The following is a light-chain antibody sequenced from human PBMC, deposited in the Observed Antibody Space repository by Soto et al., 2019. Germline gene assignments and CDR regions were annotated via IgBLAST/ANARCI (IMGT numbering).Light chain of an antibody. CDR2: DAS. CDR3: QQRSDWPPLT. CDR1: QSVSNY. Sequence: EIVLTQSPATLSLSPGERATLSCRASQSVSNYLAWYQQKPGQAPRLLIYDASNRATGIPARFSGSGSGTDFTLTISSLDTEDFAVYYCQQRSDWPPLTFGGGTKVEIK. J-gene: IGKJ4*01. V-gene: IGKV3-11*01.